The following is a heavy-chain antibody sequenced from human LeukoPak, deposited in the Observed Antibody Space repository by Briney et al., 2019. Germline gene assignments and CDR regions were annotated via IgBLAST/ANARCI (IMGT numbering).Heavy chain of an antibody. CDR1: GFTFSGYS. Sequence: PGGCLRLSCAPSGFTFSGYSMSWVRQAPGKGLEWVSAISSSSSYINYADSVKGRFTISRDNAKNSLYLQMNSLRAEDTAVYYCARARGGGSYEFDYWGQGTLVTVSS. CDR2: ISSSSSYI. J-gene: IGHJ4*02. CDR3: ARARGGGSYEFDY. V-gene: IGHV3-21*01. D-gene: IGHD1-26*01.